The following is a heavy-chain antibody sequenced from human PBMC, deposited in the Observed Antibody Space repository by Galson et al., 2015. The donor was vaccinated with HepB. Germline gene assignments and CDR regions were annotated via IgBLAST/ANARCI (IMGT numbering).Heavy chain of an antibody. D-gene: IGHD4-23*01. CDR1: GFTFITYT. V-gene: IGHV3-23*01. Sequence: SLRLSCAASGFTFITYTMTWVRQAPGKGLEWVSSISDGGDTTYYADSVEGRFTISRDNSKNMVYLQLNSPRVEDTAIYYCVKDWRGNTCDATCMGNWGQGTLVTVSS. CDR2: ISDGGDTT. CDR3: VKDWRGNTCDATCMGN. J-gene: IGHJ4*02.